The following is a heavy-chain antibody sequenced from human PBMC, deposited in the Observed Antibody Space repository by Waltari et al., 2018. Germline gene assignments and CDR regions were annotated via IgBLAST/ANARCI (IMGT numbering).Heavy chain of an antibody. J-gene: IGHJ4*02. CDR3: ARVAWGLGQDN. V-gene: IGHV3-7*03. CDR2: MNQDGSAK. CDR1: GFTFSDFL. Sequence: EVQLVESGGGLVQPGGSLRLSCVASGFTFSDFLMTWVRQAPEKGLECVATMNQDGSAKLYVGSGRGRFTVSRDNAKKSLFLQMNSLRAEDTAVYYCARVAWGLGQDNWGQGTLVTVSS. D-gene: IGHD3-16*01.